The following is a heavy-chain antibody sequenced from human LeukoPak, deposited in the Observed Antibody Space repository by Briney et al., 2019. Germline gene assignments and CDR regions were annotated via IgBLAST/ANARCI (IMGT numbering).Heavy chain of an antibody. D-gene: IGHD4-17*01. CDR2: IYYSGST. Sequence: SQTLSLTCTVTGGSISSGGYYWSWIRQHPGKGLEWIGYIYYSGSTYYNPSLKSRVTISVDMSKNQFSLKLSSVTAADTAVYYCARGTTVTRYFDYWGQGTLVTVSS. V-gene: IGHV4-31*03. J-gene: IGHJ4*02. CDR1: GGSISSGGYY. CDR3: ARGTTVTRYFDY.